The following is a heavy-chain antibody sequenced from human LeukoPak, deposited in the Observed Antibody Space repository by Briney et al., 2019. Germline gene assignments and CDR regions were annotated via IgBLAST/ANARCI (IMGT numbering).Heavy chain of an antibody. J-gene: IGHJ3*02. CDR1: GFTFNTYW. CDR2: IKQDESEK. D-gene: IGHD3-22*01. Sequence: GSLRLSCAASGFTFNTYWMSWVRQAPGRGLEWVANIKQDESEKYYVDSVKGRFTISRDNAKNSLYLQMNGLRAEDTAVYYCARNPDYYDSRGFYYVDAFDIWGRGTMVTVSS. V-gene: IGHV3-7*01. CDR3: ARNPDYYDSRGFYYVDAFDI.